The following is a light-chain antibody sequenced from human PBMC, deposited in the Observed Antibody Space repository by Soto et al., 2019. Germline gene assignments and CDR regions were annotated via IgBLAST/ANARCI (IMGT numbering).Light chain of an antibody. J-gene: IGKJ5*01. CDR1: QSVSSN. V-gene: IGKV3-15*01. Sequence: EIVMTQSPATLSVSPGERATLSCRASQSVSSNLAWYQQKPGQAPRLLIYGASTRATGIPARFSGSGSGTEFTLTISSLQSEDFAVYCCQQYNNWPPITFGQGTLLEMK. CDR3: QQYNNWPPIT. CDR2: GAS.